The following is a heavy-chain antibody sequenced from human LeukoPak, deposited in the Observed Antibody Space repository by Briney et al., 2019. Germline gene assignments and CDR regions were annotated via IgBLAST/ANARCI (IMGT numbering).Heavy chain of an antibody. CDR2: IRSGSNTI. CDR3: ARDPHSYFVY. Sequence: GGSLRLSCAASGFTFSSYSMNWVRQAPGKGLEWVSYIRSGSNTIYYADSVKGRFSISRDNAKNSLYLQMNSLRAEDTAVYYCARDPHSYFVYWGEGELVTLSS. CDR1: GFTFSSYS. J-gene: IGHJ4*02. V-gene: IGHV3-48*04.